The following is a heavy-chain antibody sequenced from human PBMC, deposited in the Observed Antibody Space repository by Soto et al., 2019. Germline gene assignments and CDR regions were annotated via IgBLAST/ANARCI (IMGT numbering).Heavy chain of an antibody. CDR3: ARDRSPILKYYDFWSGYYHVSGFDY. Sequence: GGSLRLSCAASGFTFSDYYMSWIRQAPGKGLEWVSYISSSGSTIYYADSVKGRFTISRDNAKNSLYLQMNSLRAEDTAVYYCARDRSPILKYYDFWSGYYHVSGFDYWGQGTLVTVSS. CDR2: ISSSGSTI. D-gene: IGHD3-3*01. CDR1: GFTFSDYY. J-gene: IGHJ4*02. V-gene: IGHV3-11*01.